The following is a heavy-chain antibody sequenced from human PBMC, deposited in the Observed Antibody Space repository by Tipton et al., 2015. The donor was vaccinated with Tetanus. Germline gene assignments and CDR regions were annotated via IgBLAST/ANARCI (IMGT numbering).Heavy chain of an antibody. CDR3: GRDRDLFAGVVIIPAILGQ. V-gene: IGHV1-69*01. CDR1: GGTFGENS. D-gene: IGHD2-21*02. J-gene: IGHJ4*02. Sequence: QSGPEVKKPGSSVRVSCKASGGTFGENSVAWVRRAPGQGLEWMGGIIPGSRTANYAQKFRDRLTITADDSSSTVTMELSSLRSDDTAVYYCGRDRDLFAGVVIIPAILGQWGQGTPVAVSS. CDR2: IIPGSRTA.